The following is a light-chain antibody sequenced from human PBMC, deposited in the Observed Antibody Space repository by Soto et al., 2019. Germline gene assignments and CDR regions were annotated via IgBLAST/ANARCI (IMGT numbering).Light chain of an antibody. V-gene: IGLV4-69*01. J-gene: IGLJ3*02. CDR3: QTWGTGMV. CDR2: VTSDGSH. CDR1: TGHNTYA. Sequence: QLVLTQSPSASASLGASVRLTCTLSTGHNTYAIAWHQQQPEKGPRYLMKVTSDGSHSKGDGIPDRFSGSSSGAERYLTISSLQSEDEADYYCQTWGTGMVFGGGTQLTVL.